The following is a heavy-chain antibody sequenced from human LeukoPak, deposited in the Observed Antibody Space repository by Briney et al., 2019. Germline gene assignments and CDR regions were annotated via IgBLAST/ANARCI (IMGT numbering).Heavy chain of an antibody. CDR3: ANRTRGYGALDY. CDR2: ISGGGDGA. CDR1: GFSFSTCA. J-gene: IGHJ4*02. Sequence: PGGSLRLSCAASGFSFSTCAMESVRQAPGKGLEWVSTISGGGDGALYADSVKGRFTISRDNSKNTLFLQMNSLRAEDTAVYYCANRTRGYGALDYWGQGTLVTVSS. D-gene: IGHD5-12*01. V-gene: IGHV3-23*01.